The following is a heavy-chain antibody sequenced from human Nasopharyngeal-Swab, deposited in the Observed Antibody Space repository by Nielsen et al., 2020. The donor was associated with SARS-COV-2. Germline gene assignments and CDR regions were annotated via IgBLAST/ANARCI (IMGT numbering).Heavy chain of an antibody. D-gene: IGHD7-27*01. CDR2: LYYTGTT. V-gene: IGHV4-39*01. Sequence: SETLSLTCTVSGGSIRSSSHFWAWIRQPPGKGLEWIGSLYYTGTTHYNPSLKSRVTMSVDTSKSQFSLQLSSVTAADTAVYYCARLRYLGIPACYFDYWGQGILVTVSS. J-gene: IGHJ4*02. CDR3: ARLRYLGIPACYFDY. CDR1: GGSIRSSSHF.